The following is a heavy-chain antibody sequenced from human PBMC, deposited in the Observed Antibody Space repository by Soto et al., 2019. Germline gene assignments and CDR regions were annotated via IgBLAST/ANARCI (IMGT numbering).Heavy chain of an antibody. CDR3: AKDPRLSSACYI. D-gene: IGHD3-16*02. Sequence: EVQLLESGGGLVQPGGSLRLSCAASGFTFSSYAMSWVRQAPGKGLEWVSAISGSGGSTYYADSVKGRFTISRYNSKNTLYLQMNSLRAEDTAVYYCAKDPRLSSACYIWGQGTMVTVSS. CDR1: GFTFSSYA. CDR2: ISGSGGST. J-gene: IGHJ3*02. V-gene: IGHV3-23*01.